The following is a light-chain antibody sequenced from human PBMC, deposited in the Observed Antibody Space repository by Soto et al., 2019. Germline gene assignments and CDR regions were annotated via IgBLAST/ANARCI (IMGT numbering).Light chain of an antibody. J-gene: IGKJ4*01. CDR3: QQYDNWLALT. V-gene: IGKV3-15*01. Sequence: EIVMTQSPATLSVSPGERATLSCRASQSVRSNLAWYQQKPGQAPRLLIYGSSTRATGIPARFGVSGSGSEFTLVISSLQAEAFAVYYCQQYDNWLALTCRGGTKVEIK. CDR1: QSVRSN. CDR2: GSS.